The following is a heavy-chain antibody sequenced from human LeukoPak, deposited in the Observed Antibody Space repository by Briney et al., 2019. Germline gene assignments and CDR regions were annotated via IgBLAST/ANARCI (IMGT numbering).Heavy chain of an antibody. CDR2: IDSSGGST. D-gene: IGHD1-26*01. CDR1: GYTFSNYY. J-gene: IGHJ4*02. Sequence: ASVKVSCKASGYTFSNYYMHWVRQAPGQGLEWMGIIDSSGGSTSYAQKFQGRVTMTRDTSTSTVYMELSSLRSEDTAMYYCARESGAGHFDYWGQGTLVTVSS. CDR3: ARESGAGHFDY. V-gene: IGHV1-46*01.